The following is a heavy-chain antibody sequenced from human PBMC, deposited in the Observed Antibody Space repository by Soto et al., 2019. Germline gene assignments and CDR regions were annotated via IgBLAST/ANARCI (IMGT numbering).Heavy chain of an antibody. D-gene: IGHD5-18*01. CDR3: ARGGGTYSYGYGDAFDI. J-gene: IGHJ3*02. CDR1: GGTFSSYA. V-gene: IGHV1-69*01. Sequence: QVQLVQSGAEVKKPGSSVKVSCKASGGTFSSYAISWVRQAPGQGLEWMGGIIPIFGTANYAQKFQGRVTITADESTSTAYMELSSLRSEDTAVYYCARGGGTYSYGYGDAFDIWGQGTMVTVSS. CDR2: IIPIFGTA.